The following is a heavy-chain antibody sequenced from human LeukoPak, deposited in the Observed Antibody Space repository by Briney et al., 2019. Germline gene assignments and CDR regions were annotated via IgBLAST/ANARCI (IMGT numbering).Heavy chain of an antibody. V-gene: IGHV3-7*01. D-gene: IGHD2-2*01. J-gene: IGHJ6*02. CDR1: GFTFSNAW. Sequence: GGSLRLSCAASGFTFSNAWMSWVRQAPEKGLEWVANIKQDGSEKYYVDSVKGRFTISRDNAKNSLYLQMNSLRAEDTAVYYCARDCSSTSCYYYYGMDVWGQGTTVTVSS. CDR2: IKQDGSEK. CDR3: ARDCSSTSCYYYYGMDV.